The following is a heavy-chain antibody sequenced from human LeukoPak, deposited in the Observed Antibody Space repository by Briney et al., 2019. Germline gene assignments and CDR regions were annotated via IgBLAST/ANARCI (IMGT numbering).Heavy chain of an antibody. CDR3: AKRGVVIRVILVGFHKEAYYFDS. Sequence: GGSLRLSCAVSGITLSNYGMSWVRQAPGKGLECVARISDNGGSTNYADSMKGRFTISRDNPKNTPYLQMNSLRAEDTAVYFCAKRGVVIRVILVGFHKEAYYFDSWGQGALVTVSS. V-gene: IGHV3-23*01. CDR1: GITLSNYG. J-gene: IGHJ4*02. D-gene: IGHD3-22*01. CDR2: ISDNGGST.